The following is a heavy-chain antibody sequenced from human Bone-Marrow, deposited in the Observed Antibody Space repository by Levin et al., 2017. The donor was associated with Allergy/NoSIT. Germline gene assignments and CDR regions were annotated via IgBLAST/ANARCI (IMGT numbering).Heavy chain of an antibody. D-gene: IGHD3-10*01. V-gene: IGHV3-7*01. CDR1: EFSSSSYW. Sequence: AGGSLRLSCEASEFSSSSYWMNWVRQAPGKGLEWVAGIKQDGSEKHYVESVKGRFTVSRDNTKNTVYLQMNSLRAEDTAIYYCARDRGLQVYHFYGMDVWVQGTPVTVSS. J-gene: IGHJ6*02. CDR2: IKQDGSEK. CDR3: ARDRGLQVYHFYGMDV.